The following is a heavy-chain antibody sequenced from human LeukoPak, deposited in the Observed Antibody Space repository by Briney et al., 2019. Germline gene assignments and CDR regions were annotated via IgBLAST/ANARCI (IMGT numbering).Heavy chain of an antibody. CDR2: IYTSGST. V-gene: IGHV4-61*02. CDR3: ARVNDFWSGYNWFDP. Sequence: SQTLSLTCTVSGGSISSGSYYWSWIRQPAGKGPEWIGRIYTSGSTNYNPSLKSRVTISVDTSKNQFSLKLSSVTAADTAVYYCARVNDFWSGYNWFDPWGQGTLVTVSS. D-gene: IGHD3-3*01. J-gene: IGHJ5*02. CDR1: GGSISSGSYY.